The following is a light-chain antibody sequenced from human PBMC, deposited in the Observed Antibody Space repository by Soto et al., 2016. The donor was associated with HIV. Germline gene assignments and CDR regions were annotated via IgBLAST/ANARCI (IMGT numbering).Light chain of an antibody. CDR2: EAS. CDR3: QKYNSYFRAYT. Sequence: DIQMTQSPSTLSASVGDRVTITCRASQSISSWLAWYQQKPGKAPKLLIYEASNLEGGVPSRFSGSGSGTEFTLTISSLQPDDFATYYCQKYNSYFRAYTFGQGTKLEIK. J-gene: IGKJ2*01. CDR1: QSISSW. V-gene: IGKV1-5*03.